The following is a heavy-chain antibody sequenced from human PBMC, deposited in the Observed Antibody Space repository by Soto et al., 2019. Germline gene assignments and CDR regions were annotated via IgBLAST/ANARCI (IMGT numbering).Heavy chain of an antibody. CDR1: GYTFTSYD. CDR2: MNPNSGNT. D-gene: IGHD6-13*01. CDR3: ARLEQQLVYRFDY. Sequence: ASVKVSCKASGYTFTSYDINWVRQAPGQGLEWMGWMNPNSGNTGYAQKFQGRVTMTRNTSISTAYMELSSLRSEDTAVYYCARLEQQLVYRFDYWGQGTLVTVSS. V-gene: IGHV1-8*01. J-gene: IGHJ4*02.